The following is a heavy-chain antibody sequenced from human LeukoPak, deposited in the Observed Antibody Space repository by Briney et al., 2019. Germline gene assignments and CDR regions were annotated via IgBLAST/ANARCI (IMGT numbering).Heavy chain of an antibody. CDR3: ARRTPNNWNDGGGFDP. V-gene: IGHV4-39*01. CDR1: GGSISSSSYY. J-gene: IGHJ5*02. D-gene: IGHD1-1*01. Sequence: SETLSLTCTVSGGSISSSSYYWGWIRQPPGKGLEWIGSIYYSGSTYYNPSLKSRVTISVDTSKNQFSLKLSSVTAADTAVYYCARRTPNNWNDGGGFDPWGQGTLVTVSS. CDR2: IYYSGST.